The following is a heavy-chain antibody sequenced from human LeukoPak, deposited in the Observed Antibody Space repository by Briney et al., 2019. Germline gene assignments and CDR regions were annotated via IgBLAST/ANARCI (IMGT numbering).Heavy chain of an antibody. Sequence: GGSLRLSCAASGFIFGDYAMHWVRQAPGKGLEWVAAIAFDDTDRYYIDSVKGRFTISRDDSKNTLYLHMTSLRAEDTAVYYCTNSDDYGDYWGRGTPVTVSS. V-gene: IGHV3-30*04. CDR2: IAFDDTDR. CDR1: GFIFGDYA. J-gene: IGHJ4*02. CDR3: TNSDDYGDY.